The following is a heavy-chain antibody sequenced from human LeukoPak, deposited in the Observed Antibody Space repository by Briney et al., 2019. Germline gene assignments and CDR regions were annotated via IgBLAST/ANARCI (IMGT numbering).Heavy chain of an antibody. CDR2: ISYDGSNK. J-gene: IGHJ4*02. D-gene: IGHD1-1*01. Sequence: GGSLRLSCAASGLTFRNYGMHWVRQAPGKGLEWVAIISYDGSNKYYADSVKGRFTISKDNSQNTLYLQMNSLRAEDTAVYYCASHRGDYATGYFDYWGQGTLVTVSS. V-gene: IGHV3-30*03. CDR1: GLTFRNYG. CDR3: ASHRGDYATGYFDY.